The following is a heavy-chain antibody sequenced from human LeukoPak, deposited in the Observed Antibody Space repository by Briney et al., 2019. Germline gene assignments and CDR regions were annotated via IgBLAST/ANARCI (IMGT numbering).Heavy chain of an antibody. J-gene: IGHJ3*02. CDR1: GGTFSSYA. V-gene: IGHV1-69*13. Sequence: GASVKVSCKASGGTFSSYAISWVRQAPGQGLEWMGGIIPIFGTANYAQKFQGRVAITADESTSTAYMELSSLRSEDTAVYYCARDRNYYDSSGSPPNAFDIWGQGTMVTVSS. CDR3: ARDRNYYDSSGSPPNAFDI. D-gene: IGHD3-22*01. CDR2: IIPIFGTA.